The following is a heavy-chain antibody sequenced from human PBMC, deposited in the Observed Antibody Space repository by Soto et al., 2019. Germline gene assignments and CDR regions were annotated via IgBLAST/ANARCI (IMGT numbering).Heavy chain of an antibody. CDR2: INHSGST. CDR1: GGSFSGYY. D-gene: IGHD6-13*01. J-gene: IGHJ5*02. V-gene: IGHV4-34*01. CDR3: ARVAFYSSSWYVANWAWFDP. Sequence: SETLSLTCAVYGGSFSGYYWSWIRQPPGKGLEWIGEINHSGSTNYNPSLKSRVTISVDTSKNQFSLKLSSVTAADTAVYYCARVAFYSSSWYVANWAWFDPWGQGTLVTVSS.